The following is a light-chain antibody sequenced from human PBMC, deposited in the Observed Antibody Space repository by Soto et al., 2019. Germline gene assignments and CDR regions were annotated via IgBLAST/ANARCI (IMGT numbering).Light chain of an antibody. J-gene: IGKJ2*02. V-gene: IGKV2-28*01. CDR3: MQALQTPRT. Sequence: DIVMTQSPLSLPVTPEEPASISCRSSQSLLHSNGYNYFDWYLQKPGQSPQLLIYLGSYRGSGVPDRFTGSGSGTDFTLRISRVEAEDVGVYYCMQALQTPRTFGQGTKLEIK. CDR1: QSLLHSNGYNY. CDR2: LGS.